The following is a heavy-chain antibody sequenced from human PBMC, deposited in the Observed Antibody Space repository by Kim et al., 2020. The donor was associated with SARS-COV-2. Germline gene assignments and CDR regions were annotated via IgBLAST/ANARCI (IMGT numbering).Heavy chain of an antibody. CDR1: GFTFSSYS. CDR2: ISSSSSTI. D-gene: IGHD6-19*01. J-gene: IGHJ4*02. CDR3: VRTQQWLVLYGFDY. V-gene: IGHV3-48*02. Sequence: GGSLRLSCAASGFTFSSYSMNWVRQAPGKGLEWVSYISSSSSTIYYADSVKGRFTISRDNAKNSLYLQMNSLRDEDTAVYYCVRTQQWLVLYGFDYWGQGTLVTVSS.